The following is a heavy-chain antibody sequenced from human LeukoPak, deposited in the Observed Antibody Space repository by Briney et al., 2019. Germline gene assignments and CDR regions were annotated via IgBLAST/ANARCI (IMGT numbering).Heavy chain of an antibody. Sequence: GGSLRLSCAASGFTFSSYEMNWVRQAPGKGLEWVSYISSSGSTIYYADSVKGRFTISRDNAKNSLYLQMNSLRAEDTAVYFCARGLAVHTDAFDIWGQGTMVTVSS. CDR2: ISSSGSTI. D-gene: IGHD6-19*01. CDR3: ARGLAVHTDAFDI. V-gene: IGHV3-48*03. CDR1: GFTFSSYE. J-gene: IGHJ3*02.